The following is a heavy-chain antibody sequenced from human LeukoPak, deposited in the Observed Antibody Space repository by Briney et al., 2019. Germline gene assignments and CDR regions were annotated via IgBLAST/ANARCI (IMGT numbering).Heavy chain of an antibody. V-gene: IGHV3-20*04. D-gene: IGHD1-26*01. J-gene: IGHJ4*02. CDR3: ARDGGGSSDLYFDY. CDR2: INWNGGST. CDR1: GFTFDGYG. Sequence: GGSLRLSCAASGFTFDGYGMSWVRHAPGKGLEWVSGINWNGGSTGYADSVKGRFTISRDNAKNSLYLQMNSLRAEDTALYYCARDGGGSSDLYFDYWGQGTLVTVSS.